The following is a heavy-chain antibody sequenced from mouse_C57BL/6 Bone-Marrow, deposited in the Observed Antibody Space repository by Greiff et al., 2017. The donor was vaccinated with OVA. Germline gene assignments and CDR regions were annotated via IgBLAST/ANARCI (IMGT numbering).Heavy chain of an antibody. Sequence: QVQLQQSGAELVMPGASVKLSCKASGYTFTSYWMHWVKQRPGQGLEWIGEIDPSDSYTNYNQKFKGKSTLTVDKSSSTAYMQLSSLTSEDSAVYYCARRGDYRYAMDYWGQGTSVTVSS. V-gene: IGHV1-69*01. J-gene: IGHJ4*01. CDR1: GYTFTSYW. D-gene: IGHD2-4*01. CDR3: ARRGDYRYAMDY. CDR2: IDPSDSYT.